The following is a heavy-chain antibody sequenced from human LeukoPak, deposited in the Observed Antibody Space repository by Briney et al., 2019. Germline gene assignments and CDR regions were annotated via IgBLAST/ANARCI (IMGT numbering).Heavy chain of an antibody. D-gene: IGHD2-15*01. Sequence: GASVKVSCKASGYTFTGYYMHWVRQAPGQGLEWMGWINPNSGGINYAQKFQGRVTMTRDTSISTAYMELSRLRSDDTAVYYCARARPSYCSGGSCYPKDYWGQGTLVTVSS. CDR1: GYTFTGYY. CDR2: INPNSGGI. CDR3: ARARPSYCSGGSCYPKDY. J-gene: IGHJ4*02. V-gene: IGHV1-2*02.